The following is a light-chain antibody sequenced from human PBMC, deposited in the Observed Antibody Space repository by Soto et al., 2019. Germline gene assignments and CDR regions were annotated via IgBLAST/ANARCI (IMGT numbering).Light chain of an antibody. CDR3: QQYNNWPPIT. CDR1: QSVTSSY. V-gene: IGKV3-15*01. Sequence: EIVLTQSPGTLSLSPGERDTLSCRASQSVTSSYLAWYQQKPGQAPRLIIYGASTRATGIPARFSGSGSGTEFTLTISSLQSEDFAVYYCQQYNNWPPITFGQGTRLEIK. CDR2: GAS. J-gene: IGKJ5*01.